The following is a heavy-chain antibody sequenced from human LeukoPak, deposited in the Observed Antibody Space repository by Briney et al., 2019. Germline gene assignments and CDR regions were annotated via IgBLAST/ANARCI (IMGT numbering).Heavy chain of an antibody. CDR1: GFTFSSYG. J-gene: IGHJ4*02. V-gene: IGHV3-23*01. D-gene: IGHD4-17*01. CDR3: ARAQTYGDSRLLLDF. CDR2: IVPSGVST. Sequence: GGTLRLSCAASGFTFSSYGMSWVRQAPGKGLKWVSAIVPSGVSTYDADSVKGRFAISRDNSKNTLYLQMNSLRVEDTALYYCARAQTYGDSRLLLDFWGQGTLVTVSS.